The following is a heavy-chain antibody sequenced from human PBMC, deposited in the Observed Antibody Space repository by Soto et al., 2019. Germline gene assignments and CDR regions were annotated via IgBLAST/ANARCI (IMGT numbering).Heavy chain of an antibody. Sequence: VASVKVSCKASGGTFSSYAISWVRRAPGQGLEWMGGIIPIFGTANYAQKFQGRVTITADESTSTAYMELSSLRSEDTAVYYCARDYSDIVVVPAATESDPWGQGTLVTVSS. CDR1: GGTFSSYA. CDR2: IIPIFGTA. V-gene: IGHV1-69*13. D-gene: IGHD2-2*01. J-gene: IGHJ5*02. CDR3: ARDYSDIVVVPAATESDP.